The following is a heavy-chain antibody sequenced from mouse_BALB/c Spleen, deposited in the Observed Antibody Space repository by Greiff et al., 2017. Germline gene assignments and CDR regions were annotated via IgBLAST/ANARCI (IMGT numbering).Heavy chain of an antibody. J-gene: IGHJ3*01. V-gene: IGHV5-9-4*01. CDR2: ISSGGSYT. CDR1: GFTFSSYA. D-gene: IGHD2-1*01. CDR3: ARGVYGNSFAY. Sequence: EVQRVESGGGLVKPGGSLKLSCAASGFTFSSYAMSWVRQSPEKRLEWVAEISSGGSYTYYPDTVTGRFTISRDNAKNTLYLQMSSLKSEDTAMYYCARGVYGNSFAYWGQGTLVTVSA.